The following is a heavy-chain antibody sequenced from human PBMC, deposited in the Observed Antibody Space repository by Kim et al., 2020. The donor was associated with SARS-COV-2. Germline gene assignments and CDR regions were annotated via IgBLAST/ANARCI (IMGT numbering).Heavy chain of an antibody. CDR1: VGSFSGYF. V-gene: IGHV4-34*01. CDR2: TDPSGDT. CDR3: ARQGSGSGTHGALHI. J-gene: IGHJ3*02. Sequence: SETLSLTCAVYVGSFSGYFWTWIRQVPGKGLEWIGETDPSGDTRYNPSLQSRVTILVDESKNQFSLKLISVISADTAVYYCARQGSGSGTHGALHIWGPG. D-gene: IGHD3-10*01.